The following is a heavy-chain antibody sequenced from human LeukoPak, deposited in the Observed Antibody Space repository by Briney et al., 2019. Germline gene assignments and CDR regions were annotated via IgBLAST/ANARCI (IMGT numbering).Heavy chain of an antibody. J-gene: IGHJ3*02. V-gene: IGHV3-43*02. CDR1: GFIFDDYA. Sequence: PGGSLRLSCAASGFIFDDYAMHCLRQAPGKGLEWVSLISGDGGSTYYADSVEGRFTISRDNSKNSLFLQMDSLRTEDTAFYYCAKVLVAGTRIGAIANWGQGTMVTVSS. CDR2: ISGDGGST. D-gene: IGHD6-19*01. CDR3: AKVLVAGTRIGAIAN.